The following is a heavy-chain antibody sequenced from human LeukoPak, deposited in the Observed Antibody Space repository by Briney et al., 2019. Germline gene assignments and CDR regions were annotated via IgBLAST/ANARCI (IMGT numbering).Heavy chain of an antibody. CDR3: ATYLYGDYGYYYFDY. V-gene: IGHV4-4*02. CDR1: GASITSNHW. J-gene: IGHJ4*02. Sequence: SETLSLTCAVSGASITSNHWWSWARQAPGEGLEWIGEIYHGGAITYNPSLKSRVTMSVDKSKSEFSLSLRSVTAADTAVYYCATYLYGDYGYYYFDYWGPGTLVTVSA. CDR2: IYHGGAI. D-gene: IGHD4-17*01.